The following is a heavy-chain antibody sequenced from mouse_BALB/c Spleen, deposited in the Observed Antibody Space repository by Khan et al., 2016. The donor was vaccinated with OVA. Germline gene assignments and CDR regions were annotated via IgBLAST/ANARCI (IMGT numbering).Heavy chain of an antibody. V-gene: IGHV1-84*02. CDR3: ARGNYYGSTSWFGY. D-gene: IGHD1-1*01. J-gene: IGHJ3*01. Sequence: QVQLQQSGPELVKPGASVKISCKASGYIFNDYSINWVKQKPGQGLEWIGWIYPGSGNTKYNENFKGKATLTVDTSSSTAYMQLSSLTSEDTAVYFCARGNYYGSTSWFGYWGQGTLVTVST. CDR1: GYIFNDYS. CDR2: IYPGSGNT.